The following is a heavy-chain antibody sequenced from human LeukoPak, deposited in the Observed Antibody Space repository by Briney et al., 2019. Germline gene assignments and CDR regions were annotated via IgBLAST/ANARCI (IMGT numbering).Heavy chain of an antibody. CDR2: INHSGST. D-gene: IGHD3-10*01. V-gene: IGHV4-34*01. Sequence: SEPLSLTCAVYGGSFSGYYWSWIRPPPGKGLEWIGEINHSGSTNYNPSLKSRVTISVDTSKNQFSLKLSSVTAADTAVYYCASEDYGSEKRDYWGQGTLVTVSS. CDR3: ASEDYGSEKRDY. CDR1: GGSFSGYY. J-gene: IGHJ4*02.